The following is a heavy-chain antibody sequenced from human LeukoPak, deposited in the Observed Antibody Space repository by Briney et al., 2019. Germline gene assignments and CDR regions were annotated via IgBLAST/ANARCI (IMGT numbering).Heavy chain of an antibody. CDR2: ISSSGGNT. J-gene: IGHJ3*02. Sequence: GGSLRLSCAATGFTFSSYGMSWVRQAPGKGLEWVSAISSSGGNTYYADSVKGRFIISRDSSKNTLYLQMSSLRVEDTAVFHCAKGRDHTFPDAFDIWGQGTMVTVSS. CDR1: GFTFSSYG. V-gene: IGHV3-23*01. D-gene: IGHD2/OR15-2a*01. CDR3: AKGRDHTFPDAFDI.